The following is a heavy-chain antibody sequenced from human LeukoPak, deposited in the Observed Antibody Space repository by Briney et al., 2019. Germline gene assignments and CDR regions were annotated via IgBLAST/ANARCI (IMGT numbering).Heavy chain of an antibody. Sequence: TGGSLRLSCTASGFTFGDYAMSWVRQAPGKGLEWVGFIRSKAYGGTTEYAASVKGRFTISRDDSKSIAYLQMNSLKTEDTAVYYCTRSGSGFGELYRYYYYMDVWGKGTTVTISS. J-gene: IGHJ6*03. CDR2: IRSKAYGGTT. V-gene: IGHV3-49*04. CDR3: TRSGSGFGELYRYYYYMDV. D-gene: IGHD3-10*01. CDR1: GFTFGDYA.